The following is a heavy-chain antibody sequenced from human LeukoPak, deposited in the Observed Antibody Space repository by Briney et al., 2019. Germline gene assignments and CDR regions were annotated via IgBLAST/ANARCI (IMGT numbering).Heavy chain of an antibody. Sequence: RGSLRLSCAASGFTFSSYSMNWVRQAPGKGLEWVSYISSSSSAIYYADSVKGRFTISRDNAKNSLDLQMNSLRAEDTAVYYCGRGSGSPDYWGQGTLVTVSS. CDR2: ISSSSSAI. CDR1: GFTFSSYS. J-gene: IGHJ4*02. V-gene: IGHV3-48*01. CDR3: GRGSGSPDY. D-gene: IGHD1-26*01.